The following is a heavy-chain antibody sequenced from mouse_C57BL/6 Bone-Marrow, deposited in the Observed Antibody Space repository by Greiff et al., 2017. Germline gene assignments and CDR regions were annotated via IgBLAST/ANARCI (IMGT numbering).Heavy chain of an antibody. Sequence: EVHLVESGGDLVKPGGSLKLSCAASGFTFSSYGMSWVRQTPDKRLEWVATISSGGSYTYYPDSVKGRFTISGDNAKNTLYLQMSSLKSEDTAMYYCARQDYVSSPAWFAYWGQGTLVTVSA. V-gene: IGHV5-6*01. CDR2: ISSGGSYT. CDR1: GFTFSSYG. D-gene: IGHD1-1*01. J-gene: IGHJ3*01. CDR3: ARQDYVSSPAWFAY.